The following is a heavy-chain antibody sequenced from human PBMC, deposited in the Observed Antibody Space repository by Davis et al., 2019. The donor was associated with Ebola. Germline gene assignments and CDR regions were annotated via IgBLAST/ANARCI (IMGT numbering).Heavy chain of an antibody. CDR2: INSGSST. V-gene: IGHV3-66*01. J-gene: IGHJ6*04. CDR3: AKGSVTIFGVAPDYYGMDV. Sequence: GESLKISCAASGFTFSSYAMGWVRQAPGKGLEWVSVINSGSSTYYADSVKGRFTISRDNSKNTLYLQMNSLRVEDTAVYYCAKGSVTIFGVAPDYYGMDVWGKGTTVTVSS. D-gene: IGHD3-3*01. CDR1: GFTFSSYA.